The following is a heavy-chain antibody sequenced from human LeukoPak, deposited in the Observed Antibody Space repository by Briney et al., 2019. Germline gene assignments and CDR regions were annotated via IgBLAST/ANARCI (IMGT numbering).Heavy chain of an antibody. Sequence: SETLSLTCTVSGGSISSSSYYWGWIRQPPGKGLEWIGSIYYSGSTYYNPSLKSRVTISIDTSKNQFSLRLSSVTAADTAVYYCARGAAGYSYGWGQGTLVTVSS. V-gene: IGHV4-39*07. D-gene: IGHD5-18*01. CDR3: ARGAAGYSYG. CDR2: IYYSGST. J-gene: IGHJ4*02. CDR1: GGSISSSSYY.